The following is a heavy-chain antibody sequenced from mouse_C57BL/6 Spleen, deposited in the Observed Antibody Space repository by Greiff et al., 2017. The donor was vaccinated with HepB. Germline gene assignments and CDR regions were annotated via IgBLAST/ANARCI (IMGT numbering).Heavy chain of an antibody. D-gene: IGHD1-1*01. Sequence: QVQLQQPGAELVKPGASVKLSCKASGYTFTSYWMHWVKQRPGQSLEWIGMIHPNSGNTNYNEKFKSKATLTVDKSSSTAYMQLSSLTSEDSAVYYCAATTVVPFDYWGQGTTLTVSS. J-gene: IGHJ2*01. CDR3: AATTVVPFDY. V-gene: IGHV1-64*01. CDR2: IHPNSGNT. CDR1: GYTFTSYW.